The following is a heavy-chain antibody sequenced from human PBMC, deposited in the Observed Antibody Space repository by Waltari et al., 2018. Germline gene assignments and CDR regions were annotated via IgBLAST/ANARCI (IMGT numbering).Heavy chain of an antibody. V-gene: IGHV1-18*01. CDR3: AREEGYSPISPVRWFDP. J-gene: IGHJ5*02. D-gene: IGHD6-13*01. CDR2: ISAYNGNT. Sequence: QVQLVQSGAEVKKPGASVKVSCKASGYTFTSYGISWVRQAPGQGLEWMGWISAYNGNTNYAQKLQGRVTITTDTSKSTAYMELRGLRADDTAVYCCAREEGYSPISPVRWFDPWGQGTLVTVSS. CDR1: GYTFTSYG.